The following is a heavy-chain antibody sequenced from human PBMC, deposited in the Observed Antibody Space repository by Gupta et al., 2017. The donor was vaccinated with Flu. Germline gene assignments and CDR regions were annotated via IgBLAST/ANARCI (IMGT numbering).Heavy chain of an antibody. J-gene: IGHJ4*02. D-gene: IGHD3-10*01. CDR2: ISDDRSNE. V-gene: IGHV3-30*18. CDR1: GFPFSIYA. Sequence: QVQLVESGGGVVQPGGSLRLSCSASGFPFSIYALPWVRQATGKGLEWVAEISDDRSNEYYADSVKGRFTISRDNSKNTLYLQMSSLRSEDTAVYFCMKPWSSGSYVKTDYWGQGTLVTVSS. CDR3: MKPWSSGSYVKTDY.